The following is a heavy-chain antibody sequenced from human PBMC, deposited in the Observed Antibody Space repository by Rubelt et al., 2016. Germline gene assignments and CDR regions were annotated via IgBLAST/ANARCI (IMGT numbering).Heavy chain of an antibody. D-gene: IGHD3-16*01. CDR3: ASYRRFGRFDP. J-gene: IGHJ5*02. CDR1: GGSISSSSYY. V-gene: IGHV4-39*01. CDR2: IYYSGST. Sequence: QLQLQESGPGLVKPSETLSLTCTVSGGSISSSSYYWGWIRQPPGKGLEWIGSIYYSGSTYYNPSLKSRVTISVDTSKNQFSLKLGSVTAADTAVYYCASYRRFGRFDPWGQGTLVTVSS.